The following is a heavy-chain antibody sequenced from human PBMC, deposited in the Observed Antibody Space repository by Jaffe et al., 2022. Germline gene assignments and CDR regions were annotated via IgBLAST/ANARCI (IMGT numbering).Heavy chain of an antibody. CDR1: GFTFDDYA. V-gene: IGHV3-9*01. D-gene: IGHD3-10*01. CDR2: ISWNSGSI. CDR3: AKEGSYYGSGSYSPASYYYYYMDV. Sequence: EVQLVESGGGLVQPGRSLRLSCAASGFTFDDYAMHWVRQAPGKGLEWVSGISWNSGSIGYADSVKGRFTISRDNAKNSLYLQMNSLRAEDTALYYCAKEGSYYGSGSYSPASYYYYYMDVWGKGTTVTVSS. J-gene: IGHJ6*03.